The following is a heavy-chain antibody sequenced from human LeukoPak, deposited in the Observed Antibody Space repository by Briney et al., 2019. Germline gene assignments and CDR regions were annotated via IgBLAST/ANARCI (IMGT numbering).Heavy chain of an antibody. CDR2: IYYSGST. V-gene: IGHV4-39*01. CDR1: GGSISSSSYY. D-gene: IGHD5-24*01. J-gene: IGHJ2*01. Sequence: SETLSLTCTASGGSISSSSYYWGWIRQPPGKGLEWIGSIYYSGSTYYNPSLKSRVTISVDRSKNQFSLKLSSVTAADTAVYYCARRPISRDGYTIGDWYFDLWGRGTLVTVSS. CDR3: ARRPISRDGYTIGDWYFDL.